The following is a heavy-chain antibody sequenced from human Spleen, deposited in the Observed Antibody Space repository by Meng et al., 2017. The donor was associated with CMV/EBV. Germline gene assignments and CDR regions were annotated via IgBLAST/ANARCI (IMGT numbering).Heavy chain of an antibody. D-gene: IGHD2-2*01. CDR1: GYMFSVYW. Sequence: GESLKISCKGSGYMFSVYWIAWVRQMPGKGLEWMGMIYPGDSVTRYSPSLQGQVTISVDKSISTAYQQWSSLKASDTAMYYCATVGYCSSTSCGTEYFQHWGQGTLVTVSS. V-gene: IGHV5-51*01. J-gene: IGHJ1*01. CDR2: IYPGDSVT. CDR3: ATVGYCSSTSCGTEYFQH.